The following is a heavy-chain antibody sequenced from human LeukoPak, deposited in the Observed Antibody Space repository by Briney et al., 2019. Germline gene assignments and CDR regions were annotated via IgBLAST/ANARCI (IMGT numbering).Heavy chain of an antibody. D-gene: IGHD1-26*01. V-gene: IGHV3-43*02. Sequence: GGSLRLSCAASGFTFDDFGMHWVRQAPGKGLEWVSVISGDGGRTNYADSVKGRFSISRDNTKNSLYLQMNSLRTEDTAFYYCAKGIDDRGSYQFDYWGQGALVTVSS. CDR2: ISGDGGRT. CDR1: GFTFDDFG. CDR3: AKGIDDRGSYQFDY. J-gene: IGHJ4*02.